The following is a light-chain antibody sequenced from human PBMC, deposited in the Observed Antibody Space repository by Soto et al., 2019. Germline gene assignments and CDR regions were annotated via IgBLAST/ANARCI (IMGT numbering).Light chain of an antibody. V-gene: IGKV3-20*01. J-gene: IGKJ4*01. CDR1: QNVNNNY. CDR2: GAS. CDR3: QQYDTSPLT. Sequence: EIVLTQSPGTLSLSPGDRATLSCRASQNVNNNYLAWYQQKPGQAPRLLIYGASSRATGIPDRFSGSGSGTDFTLTISGLEPEDFAVYHCQQYDTSPLTFGGGTKVEIK.